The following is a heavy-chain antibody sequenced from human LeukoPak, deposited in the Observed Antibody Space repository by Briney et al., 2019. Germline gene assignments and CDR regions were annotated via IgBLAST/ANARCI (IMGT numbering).Heavy chain of an antibody. V-gene: IGHV3-48*03. CDR1: GFTFSSYE. J-gene: IGHJ4*02. CDR2: ISSSGSTI. D-gene: IGHD4-23*01. CDR3: TRREGRDYGGDY. Sequence: GGSLRLSCAASGFTFSSYEMNWVRQAPGKGLEWVSYISSSGSTIYYADSVKCRFTISRDNAKNSLYLQMNNLRAEDTAVYYCTRREGRDYGGDYWGQGTLVTVSS.